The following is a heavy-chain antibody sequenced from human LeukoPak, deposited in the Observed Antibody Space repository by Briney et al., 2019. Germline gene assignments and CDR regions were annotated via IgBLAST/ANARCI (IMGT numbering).Heavy chain of an antibody. CDR1: GGTFSSYA. CDR3: ARGRLSTVTTPFDY. Sequence: ASVKVSCKASGGTFSSYAISWVRQAPGQGLEWMGGIIPIFGTANYAQKFQGRVTITADESTSTAYMELSSLRSEDTAVYYCARGRLSTVTTPFDYWGQGTLVTVSS. D-gene: IGHD4-17*01. J-gene: IGHJ4*02. V-gene: IGHV1-69*01. CDR2: IIPIFGTA.